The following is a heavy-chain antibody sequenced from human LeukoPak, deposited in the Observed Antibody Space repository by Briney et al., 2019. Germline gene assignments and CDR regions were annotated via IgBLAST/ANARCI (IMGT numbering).Heavy chain of an antibody. Sequence: GGSLRLSCAASGFTFSSYWMNWVRQAPGKGLEWVANIKQDGSEKYYVDSVKGRFTISRDNAKNSLYLQMNSLRAEDTAVYYCARGHCSSTSCYSVDYWGQGTLVTVSS. D-gene: IGHD2-2*02. J-gene: IGHJ4*02. CDR3: ARGHCSSTSCYSVDY. V-gene: IGHV3-7*01. CDR1: GFTFSSYW. CDR2: IKQDGSEK.